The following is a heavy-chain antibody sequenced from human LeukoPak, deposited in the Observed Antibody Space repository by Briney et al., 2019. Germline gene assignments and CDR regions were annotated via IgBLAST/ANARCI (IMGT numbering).Heavy chain of an antibody. CDR1: GGSISSGGYY. CDR2: IYYSGST. D-gene: IGHD2-8*01. V-gene: IGHV4-31*03. J-gene: IGHJ3*02. Sequence: SETLSLTCTVSGGSISSGGYYWSWIRQHPGKGLEWIGYIYYSGSTYYNPSLKSRVTISVDTSKNQFSLKLSSVTAADTAVYYCARDLNEPSAFDIWGQGTMVTVSS. CDR3: ARDLNEPSAFDI.